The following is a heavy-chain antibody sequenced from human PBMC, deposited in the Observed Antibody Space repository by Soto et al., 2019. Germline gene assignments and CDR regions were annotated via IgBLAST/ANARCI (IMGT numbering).Heavy chain of an antibody. CDR1: GGSISSGDYY. CDR2: IYYSGST. Sequence: PSETLSLTCTVSGGSISSGDYYWSWIRQPPGKGLEWIGYIYYSGSTYYNQSLKSRVTISVDTSKNQFSLKLSSVTAADTAVFYCARAGGYCSGGSCRPDAFDIWGQGTMVTVSS. CDR3: ARAGGYCSGGSCRPDAFDI. V-gene: IGHV4-30-4*01. D-gene: IGHD2-15*01. J-gene: IGHJ3*02.